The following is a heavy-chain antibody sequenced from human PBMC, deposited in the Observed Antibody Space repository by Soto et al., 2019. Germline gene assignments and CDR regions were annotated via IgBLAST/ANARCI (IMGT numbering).Heavy chain of an antibody. CDR2: MSGSGGST. Sequence: GGSRRLSCAAAGFTFSSYAMSWVRQAQGKGLEWVSAMSGSGGSTYYADSVKGRFTIPRDNSQNTLYLQMNSLRAENTAVYYCAKKAVRRIQLWLLYYFDYWGQGTRGTVSS. D-gene: IGHD5-18*01. CDR3: AKKAVRRIQLWLLYYFDY. V-gene: IGHV3-23*01. CDR1: GFTFSSYA. J-gene: IGHJ4*02.